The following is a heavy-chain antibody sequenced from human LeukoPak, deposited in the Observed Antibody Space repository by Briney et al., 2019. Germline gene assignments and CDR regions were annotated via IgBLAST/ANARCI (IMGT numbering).Heavy chain of an antibody. CDR3: AKEGYCSGGSCYEN. D-gene: IGHD2-15*01. CDR2: IIGSGGST. J-gene: IGHJ4*02. Sequence: GGSLRLSCAASGFTFSSYAMSSVRRAPGKGLEWVSAIIGSGGSTYYAASVKGRFTISRDNSKNTLYLQMNSLRAEDTAVYYCAKEGYCSGGSCYENWGQGTLVTVSS. CDR1: GFTFSSYA. V-gene: IGHV3-23*01.